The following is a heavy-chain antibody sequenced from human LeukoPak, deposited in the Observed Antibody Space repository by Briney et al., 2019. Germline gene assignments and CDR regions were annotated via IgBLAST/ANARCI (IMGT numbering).Heavy chain of an antibody. V-gene: IGHV4-4*02. CDR3: ARASCSSTSCYAKPVGWFDP. J-gene: IGHJ5*02. CDR2: IYHSGST. Sequence: ETLSLTCAVSGGSISSSNWWSWVRQPPGKGLEWIGEIYHSGSTNYNPSLKSRVTISVDKSKNRFSLKLSSVTAADTAVYYCARASCSSTSCYAKPVGWFDPWGQGTLVTVSS. CDR1: GGSISSSNW. D-gene: IGHD2-2*01.